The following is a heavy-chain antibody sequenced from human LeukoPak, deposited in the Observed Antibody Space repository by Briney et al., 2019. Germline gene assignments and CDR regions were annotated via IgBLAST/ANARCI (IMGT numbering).Heavy chain of an antibody. V-gene: IGHV4-34*01. Sequence: SETLSLTCAVYGGSFSDYYWSWIRQPPGKGLEWIGEINHSGSTNYNPSLKSRVTISVDTSKNQFSLKLSSVTAADTAVYYCAPTITASGWYDWFDPWGQGTLVTVSS. D-gene: IGHD6-19*01. J-gene: IGHJ5*02. CDR1: GGSFSDYY. CDR3: APTITASGWYDWFDP. CDR2: INHSGST.